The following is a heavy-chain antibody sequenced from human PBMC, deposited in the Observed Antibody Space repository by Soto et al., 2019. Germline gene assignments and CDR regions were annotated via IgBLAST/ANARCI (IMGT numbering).Heavy chain of an antibody. Sequence: ASVKVSCKVSGYTLTELSMHWVRQAPGKGLEWMGGFDPEDGETIYAQKFQGRVTMTEDTSTDTAYMELSSLRSEDTAVYYCATYPAPRYSGYDPLFDYWGQGPLVTVSS. CDR2: FDPEDGET. CDR3: ATYPAPRYSGYDPLFDY. J-gene: IGHJ4*02. V-gene: IGHV1-24*01. D-gene: IGHD5-12*01. CDR1: GYTLTELS.